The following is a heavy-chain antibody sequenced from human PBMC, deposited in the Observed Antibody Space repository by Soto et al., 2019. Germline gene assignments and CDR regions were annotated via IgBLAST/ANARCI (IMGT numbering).Heavy chain of an antibody. CDR3: ARGRYYYGSGSNTNNWFDP. J-gene: IGHJ5*02. CDR2: INHSGST. CDR1: GVSFSGYY. Sequence: ETLSLTCAVYGVSFSGYYWSCIRQPPGTGLEWIGEINHSGSTNYNPSLKSRVTISVDTSKNQFSLKLSSVTAADTAVYYCARGRYYYGSGSNTNNWFDPWGQGTLVTVSS. V-gene: IGHV4-34*01. D-gene: IGHD3-10*01.